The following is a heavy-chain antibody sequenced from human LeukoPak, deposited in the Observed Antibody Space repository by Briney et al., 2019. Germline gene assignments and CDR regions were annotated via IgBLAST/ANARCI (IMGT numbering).Heavy chain of an antibody. V-gene: IGHV3-64*04. CDR3: ARSIAVAGGYFDY. CDR2: ISSNGGST. CDR1: GFTFSSYA. Sequence: GGSLRLSCAASGFTFSSYAMHWVRQAPGKGLEYVSAISSNGGSTYYANSVKGRFTISRDNSKNTLYLQMNSLRAEDTAVYYCARSIAVAGGYFDYWGQGTLVTVSS. D-gene: IGHD6-19*01. J-gene: IGHJ4*02.